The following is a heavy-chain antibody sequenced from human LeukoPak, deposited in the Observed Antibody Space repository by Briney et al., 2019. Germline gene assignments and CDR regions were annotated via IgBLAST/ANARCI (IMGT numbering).Heavy chain of an antibody. J-gene: IGHJ4*02. V-gene: IGHV1-18*01. Sequence: ASVKVSCKASGYTFTSYGISWVRQAPGQGLEWMGWISAYNGNTNYAQKLQGRVTMTTDTSTSTAYMELRSLRSDDTAVYYCARVVVGYDSSGYYYRYYFDHWGQGTLVTVSS. CDR2: ISAYNGNT. D-gene: IGHD3-22*01. CDR1: GYTFTSYG. CDR3: ARVVVGYDSSGYYYRYYFDH.